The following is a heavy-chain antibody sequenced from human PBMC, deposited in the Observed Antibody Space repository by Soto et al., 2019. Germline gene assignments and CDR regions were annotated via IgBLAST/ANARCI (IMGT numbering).Heavy chain of an antibody. D-gene: IGHD5-12*01. CDR1: GGSISSGDYY. J-gene: IGHJ4*02. CDR2: IYYSGST. Sequence: SETLSLTCTVSGGSISSGDYYWSWIRQPPGKGLEWIGYIYYSGSTYYNPSLKSRVTISVDTSKNQFSLKLSSVTAADTAVYYCAREVEYSCYDFGDYYDYWGQGTLVTVSS. CDR3: AREVEYSCYDFGDYYDY. V-gene: IGHV4-30-4*01.